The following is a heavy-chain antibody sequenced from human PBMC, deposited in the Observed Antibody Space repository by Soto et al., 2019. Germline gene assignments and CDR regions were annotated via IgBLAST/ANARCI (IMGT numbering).Heavy chain of an antibody. CDR2: IYYSGST. D-gene: IGHD3-3*01. J-gene: IGHJ4*02. CDR1: GGSISSNY. CDR3: ARGGDLGIFLYFDY. Sequence: SETLSLICTVSGGSISSNYWSWIRQPPGKGLEWIGYIYYSGSTNYNPSPKSRVSISVDTSKNQFSLNLTSVTAADTAVYYCARGGDLGIFLYFDYWGQGTLVTVSS. V-gene: IGHV4-59*01.